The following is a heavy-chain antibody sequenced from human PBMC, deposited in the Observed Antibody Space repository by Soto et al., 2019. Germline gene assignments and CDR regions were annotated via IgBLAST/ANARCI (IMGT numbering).Heavy chain of an antibody. D-gene: IGHD3-3*01. V-gene: IGHV1-69*13. CDR2: IIPIFGTA. Sequence: SVKVSCKASGGTFSSYAISWVRQAPGQGLEWMGGIIPIFGTADYAQKFQGRVTITADESTSTAYMEMSSLRSEDTAVYYCARSITIFGVVLDAFDIWGQGTMVTVSS. CDR1: GGTFSSYA. J-gene: IGHJ3*02. CDR3: ARSITIFGVVLDAFDI.